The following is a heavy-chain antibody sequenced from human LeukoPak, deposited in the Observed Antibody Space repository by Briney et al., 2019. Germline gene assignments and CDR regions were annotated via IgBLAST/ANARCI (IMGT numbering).Heavy chain of an antibody. CDR1: GYGFTGYW. CDR3: ARHPTASGWIDY. J-gene: IGHJ4*02. V-gene: IGHV5-51*01. CDR2: IYPGDSDT. Sequence: GESLKISCKASGYGFTGYWIGWVRQLPGKGLEWMGIIYPGDSDTRYSPSFQAKVNISTDTSISTAYLKWSSLKASDTAMYYCARHPTASGWIDYWGQGTLVTVSS. D-gene: IGHD6-19*01.